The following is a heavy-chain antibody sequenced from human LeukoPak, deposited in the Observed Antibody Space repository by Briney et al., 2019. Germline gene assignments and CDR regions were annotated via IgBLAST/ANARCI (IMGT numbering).Heavy chain of an antibody. CDR3: ARDRDWGCSYCSY. J-gene: IGHJ4*02. CDR1: GFTFSSYG. Sequence: GRSLRLSCAASGFTFSSYGMHWVRQAPGKGLEWVAVIRFDGSNKYYADSVKGRFTISRDNSKNTLYLQMSSLRAEDTAVYYCARDRDWGCSYCSYWGQGTLVTVSS. CDR2: IRFDGSNK. D-gene: IGHD7-27*01. V-gene: IGHV3-33*01.